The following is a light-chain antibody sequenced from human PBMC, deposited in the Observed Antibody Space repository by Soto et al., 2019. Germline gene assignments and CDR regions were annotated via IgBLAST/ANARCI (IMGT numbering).Light chain of an antibody. CDR3: QMYVTAPET. CDR1: QDIGKS. CDR2: AAS. Sequence: DIMKTKSPSSLSASVGDRLTITCRASQDIGKSLAWYQQRPGKVPKPLIYAASTLHSGVPSRFSGGGSGTHFTLTISNLQPEDVATYYCQMYVTAPETFGQGTKVDIK. V-gene: IGKV1-27*01. J-gene: IGKJ1*01.